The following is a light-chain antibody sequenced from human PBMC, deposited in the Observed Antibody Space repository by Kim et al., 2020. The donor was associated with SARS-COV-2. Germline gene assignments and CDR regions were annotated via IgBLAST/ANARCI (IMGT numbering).Light chain of an antibody. CDR3: NSRDSSGNRWV. CDR2: GKN. V-gene: IGLV3-19*01. CDR1: RLRSYY. Sequence: AVGKTGRIKGQGDRLRSYYASWYQQKPGQAHVLVIYGKNNRPSGIPDRFSGSSSGNTASLTITGAQAEDEADYYCNSRDSSGNRWVFGGGTQLTVL. J-gene: IGLJ3*02.